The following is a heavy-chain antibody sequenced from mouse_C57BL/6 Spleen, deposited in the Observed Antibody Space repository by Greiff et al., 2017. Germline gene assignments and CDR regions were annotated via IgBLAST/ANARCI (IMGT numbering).Heavy chain of an antibody. CDR3: ARPGVTTTVAY. CDR2: ISSGSSTI. CDR1: GFTFSDYG. J-gene: IGHJ3*01. Sequence: EVKLVESGGGLVKPGGSLKLSCAASGFTFSDYGMHWVRQAPEKGLEWVAYISSGSSTIYYADTVKGRFTISRDNAKNTLFLQMTSLRSEDTAMYYCARPGVTTTVAYWGQGTLVTVSA. D-gene: IGHD2-2*01. V-gene: IGHV5-17*01.